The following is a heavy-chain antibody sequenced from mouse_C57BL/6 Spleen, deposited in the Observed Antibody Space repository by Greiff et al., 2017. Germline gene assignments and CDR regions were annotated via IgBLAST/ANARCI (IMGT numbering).Heavy chain of an antibody. D-gene: IGHD1-1*01. CDR3: ARGRVVATRDYFYY. Sequence: QVQLQQPGAELVMPGASVKLSCKASGYTFTSYWMHWVKQRPGQGLEWIGEIDPSDSYTNYNQKFKGKSTLTVDKSSSTAYMQLSSLTSEDSAVYYCARGRVVATRDYFYYWGQGTTLTVSS. J-gene: IGHJ2*01. CDR2: IDPSDSYT. V-gene: IGHV1-69*01. CDR1: GYTFTSYW.